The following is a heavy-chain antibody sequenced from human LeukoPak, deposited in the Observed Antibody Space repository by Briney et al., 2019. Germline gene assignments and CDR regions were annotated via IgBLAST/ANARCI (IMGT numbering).Heavy chain of an antibody. J-gene: IGHJ4*02. V-gene: IGHV3-23*01. Sequence: GGSLRLSCVGSGFTFSICAMSWVRQAPGKGLEWVSAVSSSGGNTYYADSVKGRFTISRDNSKNTLYLQMNSLRAEDTAIYYCAKEDKDPRGRTTSFDYWGQGTLVTVSS. D-gene: IGHD1-14*01. CDR2: VSSSGGNT. CDR1: GFTFSICA. CDR3: AKEDKDPRGRTTSFDY.